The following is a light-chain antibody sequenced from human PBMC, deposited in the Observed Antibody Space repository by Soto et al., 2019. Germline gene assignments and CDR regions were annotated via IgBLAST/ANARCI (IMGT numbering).Light chain of an antibody. J-gene: IGKJ1*01. CDR3: QEYTNWPPWR. V-gene: IGKV1-5*01. CDR2: AAS. CDR1: QTISFS. Sequence: DIQMTQSPSPLSSSVGDTVTITCLASQTISFSLAWYQQKPGKAPKHLISAASSLQSGVPSRFSGSGAGTEFTLTISSLQSDDFSVYYCQEYTNWPPWRFGQGSKV.